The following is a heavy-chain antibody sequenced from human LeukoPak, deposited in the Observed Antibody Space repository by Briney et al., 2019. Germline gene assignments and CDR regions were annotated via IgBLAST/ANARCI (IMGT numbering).Heavy chain of an antibody. D-gene: IGHD2-15*01. J-gene: IGHJ6*03. CDR3: ARPVTQDPEDHYMAV. V-gene: IGHV5-51*01. CDR2: IYPGDSDA. Sequence: GESLKISCKGSGYSFTSYWIGWVRQMPGEGLGWMGNIYPGDSDARYSQSFQGQVTISPDKSLSTAYLQWCSLRAPGTPPYNCARPVTQDPEDHYMAVSGKESTVTVSS. CDR1: GYSFTSYW.